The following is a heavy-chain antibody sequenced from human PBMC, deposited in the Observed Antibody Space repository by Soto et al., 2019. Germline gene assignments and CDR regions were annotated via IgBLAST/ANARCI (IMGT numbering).Heavy chain of an antibody. CDR1: GDSISTSSYY. CDR3: EASHSSGWFRGNY. V-gene: IGHV4-39*01. D-gene: IGHD6-19*01. J-gene: IGHJ4*02. CDR2: VNYGGTT. Sequence: QLPLQESGPGLVKPSETLSLTCTVSGDSISTSSYYWVWIRQPPGKGLEWIGTVNYGGTTYYNPSLKSRVTMSVDTSKNQFSLKLSSVTAADTAVYYCEASHSSGWFRGNYWGQGTLVTVSS.